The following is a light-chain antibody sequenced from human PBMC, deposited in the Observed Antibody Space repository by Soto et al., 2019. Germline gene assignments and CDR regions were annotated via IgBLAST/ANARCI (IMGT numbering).Light chain of an antibody. Sequence: AIRMTQSPSSLSASTGDRVTITCRASQGISSYLAWYQQKPGKAPKLLIYAASTLQSGVPSRFSGSGSATDFTLTISCLQSEDFATYYCQQYYSYPRTCGQGTKVEIK. J-gene: IGKJ1*01. V-gene: IGKV1-8*01. CDR1: QGISSY. CDR3: QQYYSYPRT. CDR2: AAS.